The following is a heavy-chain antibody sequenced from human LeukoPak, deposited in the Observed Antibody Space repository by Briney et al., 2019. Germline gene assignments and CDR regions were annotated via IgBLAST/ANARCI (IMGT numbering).Heavy chain of an antibody. J-gene: IGHJ4*02. V-gene: IGHV3-21*04. CDR1: GFTFSSYS. D-gene: IGHD6-19*01. CDR2: ISSSSSYI. CDR3: EAVAGIGGIDY. Sequence: GSLRLSCAASGFTFSSYSMNWVRQAPGKGLEWVSSISSSSSYIYYADSVKGRFTISRDNSKNTLYLQMNSLRAEDTAVYYCEAVAGIGGIDYWGQGTLVTVSS.